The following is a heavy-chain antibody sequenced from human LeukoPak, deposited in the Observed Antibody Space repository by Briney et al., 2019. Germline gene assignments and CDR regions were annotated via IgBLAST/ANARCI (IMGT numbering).Heavy chain of an antibody. J-gene: IGHJ4*02. CDR2: INTNTGNP. V-gene: IGHV7-4-1*02. D-gene: IGHD7-27*01. CDR3: AREELGNLDY. CDR1: GYTFSNYI. Sequence: ASVKVSCKASGYTFSNYIMNWVRQAPGQGLEWMGWINTNTGNPAYAQGFTGRFVFSLDTSVSTAYLQISSLKAEDTAVYYCAREELGNLDYWGQGTLVTVSS.